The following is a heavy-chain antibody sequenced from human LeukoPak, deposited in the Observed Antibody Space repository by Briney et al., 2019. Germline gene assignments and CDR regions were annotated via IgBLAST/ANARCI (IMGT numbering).Heavy chain of an antibody. CDR2: ISGSGGST. CDR1: GFTVSSNY. Sequence: GGSLRLSCAASGFTVSSNYMSWVRQAPGKGLEWVSAISGSGGSTYYADSVKGRFTISRDNSKNTLYLQMNSLRAEDTAVYYCAKYSGSGSTTAFDPWGQGTLVTVSS. CDR3: AKYSGSGSTTAFDP. D-gene: IGHD3-10*01. V-gene: IGHV3-23*01. J-gene: IGHJ5*02.